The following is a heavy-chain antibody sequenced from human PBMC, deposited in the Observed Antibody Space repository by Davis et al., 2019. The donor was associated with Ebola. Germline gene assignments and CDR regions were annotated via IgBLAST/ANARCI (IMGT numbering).Heavy chain of an antibody. D-gene: IGHD3-10*01. CDR2: ISGSGCST. CDR3: ANGRKPYYYGSESNWGDY. CDR1: GFTFSSYA. Sequence: PGGSLRLSCAASGFTFSSYAMSWVRQAPGKGLEWVSAISGSGCSTYYADSVKGRFTISRDNSKNTLYLQMNSLRAEDTAVYYCANGRKPYYYGSESNWGDYWGQGTLVTVSS. J-gene: IGHJ4*02. V-gene: IGHV3-23*01.